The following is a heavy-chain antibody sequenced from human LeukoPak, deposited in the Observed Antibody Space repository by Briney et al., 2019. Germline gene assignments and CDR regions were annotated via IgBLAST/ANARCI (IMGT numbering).Heavy chain of an antibody. D-gene: IGHD3-22*01. J-gene: IGHJ4*02. CDR2: INHSGST. CDR1: GGSISSYY. CDR3: ARARRYYYDSSGYYYFDY. V-gene: IGHV4-34*01. Sequence: PSETLFLTCTVSGGSISSYYWSWIRQPPGKGLEWIGEINHSGSTNYNPSLKSRVTISVDTSKNQFSLKLSSVTAADTAVYYCARARRYYYDSSGYYYFDYWGQGTLVTVSS.